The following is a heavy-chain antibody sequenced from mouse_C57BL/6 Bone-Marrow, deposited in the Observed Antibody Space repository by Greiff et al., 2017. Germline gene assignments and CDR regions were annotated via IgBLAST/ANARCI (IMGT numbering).Heavy chain of an antibody. CDR3: AREAGTDAMDY. J-gene: IGHJ4*01. Sequence: VQLQQSGPELVKPGASVKISCKASGYTFTDYYMNWVKQSHGKSLEWIGDINPNNGGTSYNQKFKGKATLTVDKSSSTAYLELRSLTSEDSAVYCCAREAGTDAMDYWGQGTSVTVSS. D-gene: IGHD4-1*01. V-gene: IGHV1-26*01. CDR1: GYTFTDYY. CDR2: INPNNGGT.